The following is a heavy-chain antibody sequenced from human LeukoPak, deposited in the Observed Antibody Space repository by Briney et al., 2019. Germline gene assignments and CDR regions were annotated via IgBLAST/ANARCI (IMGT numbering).Heavy chain of an antibody. Sequence: PSETLSLTCAVYGGSFSGYYWSWIRQPPGKGLEWIGEINHSGSTNYNPSLKSRVTISVDTSKNQFSLKLSSVTAADTAVCYCARGEYGSGTILGDWGQGTLVTVSS. V-gene: IGHV4-34*01. D-gene: IGHD3-10*01. CDR2: INHSGST. CDR3: ARGEYGSGTILGD. CDR1: GGSFSGYY. J-gene: IGHJ4*02.